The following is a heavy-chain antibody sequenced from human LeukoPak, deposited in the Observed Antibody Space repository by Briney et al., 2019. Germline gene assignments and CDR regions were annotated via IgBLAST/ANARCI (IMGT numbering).Heavy chain of an antibody. CDR1: GYTFTSYA. V-gene: IGHV1-3*01. CDR2: INAGNGNT. J-gene: IGHJ6*02. CDR3: ARGWWFGEFNYYGKDV. Sequence: ASVKVSCKASGYTFTSYAMHWVRQAPGQRLEWMGWINAGNGNTKYSQKFQGRVTITRDTSASTAYMELSSLRSEDTAVYYCARGWWFGEFNYYGKDVWGQGTTVTVSS. D-gene: IGHD3-10*01.